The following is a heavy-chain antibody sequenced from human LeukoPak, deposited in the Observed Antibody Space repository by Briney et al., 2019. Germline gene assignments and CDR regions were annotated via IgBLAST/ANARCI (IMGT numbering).Heavy chain of an antibody. J-gene: IGHJ4*02. V-gene: IGHV4-4*02. CDR1: GGSISSSNW. CDR3: AREGRYYYDSSGSPEY. CDR2: IYHSGST. D-gene: IGHD3-22*01. Sequence: SETLSLTCAVSGGSISSSNWWSWVRQPPGKGLEWIGEIYHSGSTNYNPSLKSRVTISVDKSKNQFSLKLSSVTAADTAVYYCAREGRYYYDSSGSPEYWGQGTLVTVSS.